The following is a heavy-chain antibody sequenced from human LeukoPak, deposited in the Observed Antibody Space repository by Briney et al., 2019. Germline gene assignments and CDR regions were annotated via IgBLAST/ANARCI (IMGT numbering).Heavy chain of an antibody. Sequence: PSETLSLTCTVSGGSISSSSYYWGWIRQPPGKGLEWIGSIYYSGSTYYNPSLKSRVTISVDTPKNQFSLKLSSVTAADTAVYYCARASQQLVPFDYWGQGTLVTVSS. V-gene: IGHV4-39*07. CDR3: ARASQQLVPFDY. CDR1: GGSISSSSYY. D-gene: IGHD6-13*01. CDR2: IYYSGST. J-gene: IGHJ4*02.